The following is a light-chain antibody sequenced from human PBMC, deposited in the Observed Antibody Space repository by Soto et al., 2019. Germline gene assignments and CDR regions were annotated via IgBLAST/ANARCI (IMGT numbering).Light chain of an antibody. J-gene: IGLJ2*01. Sequence: QTVVTQSSSASASLGSSVKLTCTLSSGHSSYIIAWHQQQPGKAPRYLMKLEGSGSYNKGSGVPDRFSGSSSGADRYLTISNLQSEDEADYYCETWDSKVFGGGTQLTVL. V-gene: IGLV4-60*03. CDR2: LEGSGSY. CDR1: SGHSSYI. CDR3: ETWDSKV.